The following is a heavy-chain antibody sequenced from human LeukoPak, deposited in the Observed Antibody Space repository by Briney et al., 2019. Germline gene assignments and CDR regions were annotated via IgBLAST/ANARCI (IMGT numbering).Heavy chain of an antibody. CDR3: ERDSAPYEDSNTGRDY. Sequence: ASVKVSCKASGYTFTSHGFSWVRHAPGQGLECMGWISTYNGKTDYAQKFQGRVTMTTDRPSRTGYMELRSLRSDDTAVYYCERDSAPYEDSNTGRDYWGQGTLVTVSS. CDR1: GYTFTSHG. J-gene: IGHJ4*02. CDR2: ISTYNGKT. V-gene: IGHV1-18*01. D-gene: IGHD4-11*01.